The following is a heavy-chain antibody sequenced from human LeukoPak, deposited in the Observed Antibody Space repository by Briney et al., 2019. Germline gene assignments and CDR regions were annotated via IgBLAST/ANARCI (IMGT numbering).Heavy chain of an antibody. CDR2: INPNSGGT. D-gene: IGHD4-23*01. CDR1: GYTFTGYY. J-gene: IGHJ4*02. V-gene: IGHV1-2*02. CDR3: ARAFDSGGNPFDN. Sequence: GASVTVSCKASGYTFTGYYIHWMRQAPGQGLEWLGWINPNSGGTNYAQKLQGRVTVTRDTSLTTAYMELSRLRSDDTAMYYCARAFDSGGNPFDNWGQGTLLTVSS.